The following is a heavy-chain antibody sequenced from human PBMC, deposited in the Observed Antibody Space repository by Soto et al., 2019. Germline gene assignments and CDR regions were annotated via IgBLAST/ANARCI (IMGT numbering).Heavy chain of an antibody. CDR3: ATDYYYGSGSYYFASVY. Sequence: ASVKVSCKVSGYTLTELSMHWVRQAPGKGLEWMGGFDPEDGETIYAQKFQGRVTMTEDTSTDTAYMELSSLRSEDTAVYYCATDYYYGSGSYYFASVYWGQGTLVTVSS. V-gene: IGHV1-24*01. D-gene: IGHD3-10*01. CDR1: GYTLTELS. J-gene: IGHJ4*02. CDR2: FDPEDGET.